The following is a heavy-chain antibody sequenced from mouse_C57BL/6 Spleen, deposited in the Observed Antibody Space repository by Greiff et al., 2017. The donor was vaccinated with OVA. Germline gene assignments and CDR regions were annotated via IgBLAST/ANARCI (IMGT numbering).Heavy chain of an antibody. CDR1: GFTFSDYG. CDR3: VYDYDYYAMDY. Sequence: DVKLQESGGGLVKPGGSLKLSCAASGFTFSDYGMHWVRQAPEKGLEWVAYISSGSSTIYYADTVKGRFTISRDNAKNTLFLQMTSLRSEDTAMYYCVYDYDYYAMDYWGQGTSVTVSS. V-gene: IGHV5-17*01. CDR2: ISSGSSTI. J-gene: IGHJ4*01. D-gene: IGHD2-4*01.